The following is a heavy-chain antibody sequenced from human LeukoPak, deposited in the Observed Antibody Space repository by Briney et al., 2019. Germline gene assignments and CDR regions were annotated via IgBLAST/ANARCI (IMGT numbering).Heavy chain of an antibody. CDR2: TIDNGYIT. V-gene: IGHV3-23*01. CDR3: AKLGGQEVHNYYVAV. Sequence: GGSLRLSCSASGFTFSSYAMSWVRQAPGGGLGWVLGTIDNGYITYYANSVRGRFTISRDNSKNTLFLQMNSLRAEDTAVYYCAKLGGQEVHNYYVAVWGKGTTVAVSS. CDR1: GFTFSSYA. D-gene: IGHD3-16*01. J-gene: IGHJ6*03.